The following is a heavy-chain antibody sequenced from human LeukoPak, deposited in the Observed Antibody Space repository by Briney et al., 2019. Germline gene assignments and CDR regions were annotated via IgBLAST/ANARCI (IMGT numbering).Heavy chain of an antibody. V-gene: IGHV4-39*02. CDR1: GGFLSSSSYY. CDR2: IYYSGST. Sequence: SETLSLTCPVAGGFLSSSSYYWGWLRQPRGKGLDGSGRIYYSGSTYYNPSLKSRVTISVDTSKNQFSLKLSSVTAADTAVYYCARDFWSGYSLDWFDPWGQGTLVTVSS. J-gene: IGHJ5*02. CDR3: ARDFWSGYSLDWFDP. D-gene: IGHD3-3*01.